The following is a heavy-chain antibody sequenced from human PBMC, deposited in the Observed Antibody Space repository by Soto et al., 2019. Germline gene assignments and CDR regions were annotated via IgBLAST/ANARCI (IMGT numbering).Heavy chain of an antibody. J-gene: IGHJ6*02. CDR1: GYSFTSYW. CDR2: IDPSDSYT. V-gene: IGHV5-10-1*01. Sequence: GESLKISCKGSGYSFTSYWISWVRQMPGKGLEWMGRIDPSDSYTNYSPSFQGHVTISADKSISTAYLQWSSLKASDTAMYYCASRGGAAAGNDYYYGMDVWGQGTTVTVSS. D-gene: IGHD6-13*01. CDR3: ASRGGAAAGNDYYYGMDV.